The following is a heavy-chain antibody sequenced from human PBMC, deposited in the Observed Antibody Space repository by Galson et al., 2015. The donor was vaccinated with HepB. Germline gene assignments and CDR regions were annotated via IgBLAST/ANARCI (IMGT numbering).Heavy chain of an antibody. V-gene: IGHV3-7*01. CDR1: GFTFNSSW. CDR2: IKNDGSEN. Sequence: SLRLSCAASGFTFNSSWINWVRQAPGQGLEWVAHIKNDGSENYYADSVKGRFAISRDNAKKSLYLQMNTLRAEDTAVYYCAKIIIGAPDYWGQGTLVTVSS. CDR3: AKIIIGAPDY. J-gene: IGHJ4*02. D-gene: IGHD1-26*01.